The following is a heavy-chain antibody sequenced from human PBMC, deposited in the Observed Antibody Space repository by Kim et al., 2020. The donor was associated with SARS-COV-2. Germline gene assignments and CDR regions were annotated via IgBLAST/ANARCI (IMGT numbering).Heavy chain of an antibody. CDR1: GFTFSSYA. D-gene: IGHD6-19*01. CDR3: ARVRAVAGDYYYYGMDV. Sequence: GGSLRLSCAASGFTFSSYAMHWVRQAPGKGLEWVAVISYDGSNKYYADSVKGRFTISRDNSKNTLYLQMNSLRAEDTAVYYCARVRAVAGDYYYYGMDVWGQGTTVTVSS. CDR2: ISYDGSNK. V-gene: IGHV3-30-3*01. J-gene: IGHJ6*02.